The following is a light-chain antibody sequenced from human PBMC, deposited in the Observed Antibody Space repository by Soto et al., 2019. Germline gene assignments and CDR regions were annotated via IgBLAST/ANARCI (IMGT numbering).Light chain of an antibody. V-gene: IGKV3-15*01. CDR2: GAS. CDR3: QQFNTWPRDT. J-gene: IGKJ1*01. Sequence: EIVLTQSPATLSLSPGERATLSCRASQSVANFLAWYQQKPGQAPGLLIYGASIRATGVPARFSGGGSGTEFTLTISSLQSEDFAVYYCQQFNTWPRDTFGQGTKVDIK. CDR1: QSVANF.